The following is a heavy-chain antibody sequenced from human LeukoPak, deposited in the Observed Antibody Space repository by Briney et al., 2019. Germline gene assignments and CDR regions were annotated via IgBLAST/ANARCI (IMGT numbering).Heavy chain of an antibody. CDR2: IYHSGST. V-gene: IGHV4-4*02. J-gene: IGHJ5*02. D-gene: IGHD2-8*01. CDR1: GGSISSSNW. Sequence: SETLSLTCAVSGGSISSSNWWSWVRQPPGKGLEWIGEIYHSGSTNYNPSLKSRVTISVDKSKNQFSLKLSSVTAADTAVYYCASKMLGYCTNGVCYPPALDPWGQGTLVTVSS. CDR3: ASKMLGYCTNGVCYPPALDP.